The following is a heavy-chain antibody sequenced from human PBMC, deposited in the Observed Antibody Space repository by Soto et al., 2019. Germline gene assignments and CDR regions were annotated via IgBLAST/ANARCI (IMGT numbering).Heavy chain of an antibody. V-gene: IGHV3-23*01. CDR3: AKNGRQTPLY. Sequence: EVQLLESGGGLVQPGGSLRLSCAASGFTFSSYAMSWVRQAPGKGLEWVSSISNNAGRTDYADSVKGRFTISRDDSKSTLYLQMDSLRAEDTAVYYCAKNGRQTPLYWGQGSLVTVSS. CDR1: GFTFSSYA. J-gene: IGHJ4*02. CDR2: ISNNAGRT. D-gene: IGHD1-1*01.